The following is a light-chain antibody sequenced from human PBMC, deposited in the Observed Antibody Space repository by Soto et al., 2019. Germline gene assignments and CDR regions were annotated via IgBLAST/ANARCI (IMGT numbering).Light chain of an antibody. Sequence: QSALTQPASVSGSPGQSITISCTGTSSDVGGYNYVSWYQQHPGKAPKVMIYDVSNRPSGVSNRFSGSKSGNTASLTISGFQAEDEADYYCSSYTRSSTRVFGGGTKLTVL. CDR1: SSDVGGYNY. CDR2: DVS. J-gene: IGLJ2*01. V-gene: IGLV2-14*01. CDR3: SSYTRSSTRV.